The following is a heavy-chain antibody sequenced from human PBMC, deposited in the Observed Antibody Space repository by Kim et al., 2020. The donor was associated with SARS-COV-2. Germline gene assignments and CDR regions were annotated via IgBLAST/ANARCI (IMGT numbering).Heavy chain of an antibody. Sequence: GRFTISRDNSKNTLYLQMNSLRAEDTAVYYCAKVISGYYYGSGSSGYFDYWGQGTLVTVSS. D-gene: IGHD3-10*01. V-gene: IGHV3-33*06. CDR3: AKVISGYYYGSGSSGYFDY. J-gene: IGHJ4*02.